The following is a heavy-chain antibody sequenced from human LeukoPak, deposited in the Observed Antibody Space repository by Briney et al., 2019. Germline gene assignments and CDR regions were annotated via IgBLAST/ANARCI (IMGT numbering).Heavy chain of an antibody. D-gene: IGHD2-21*02. CDR3: ARRQCGGDFNSNWFDP. V-gene: IGHV4-39*01. Sequence: SETLSLTCTVSGGSISSSSYYWGWIRQPPGKGLEWIGSIYYSGSTYYNPSLKSRVTISVGTSKNQFSLKLSSVTAADTAVYYCARRQCGGDFNSNWFDPWGQGTLVTVSS. CDR2: IYYSGST. CDR1: GGSISSSSYY. J-gene: IGHJ5*02.